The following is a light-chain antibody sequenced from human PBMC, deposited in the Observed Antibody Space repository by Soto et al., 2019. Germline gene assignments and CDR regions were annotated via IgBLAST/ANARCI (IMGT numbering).Light chain of an antibody. J-gene: IGLJ1*01. Sequence: HCVLTQAPSASGTAGQRVTISCSGGSSNIGTNAVNWYQQLPGTAPKLLIYNNNQRPSGVPDRFSGSKSGTSASLAISGLQSEDEADYYCAAWDDSLNGYVFGTGTKVTVL. V-gene: IGLV1-44*01. CDR3: AAWDDSLNGYV. CDR1: SSNIGTNA. CDR2: NNN.